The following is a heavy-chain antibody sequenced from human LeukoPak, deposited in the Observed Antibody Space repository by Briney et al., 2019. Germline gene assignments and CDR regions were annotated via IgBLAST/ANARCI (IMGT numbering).Heavy chain of an antibody. CDR2: INSDGGST. Sequence: GGSLRLSCTASGFTFSSYWMHWDRQAPGKGLVWVSRINSDGGSTSYANSVKGRFTISRDNAKNTLYLQMNSLRAEDTAVYYCARRIQGMAPYYFDYWGQGTLVTVSS. D-gene: IGHD5-24*01. J-gene: IGHJ4*02. CDR1: GFTFSSYW. CDR3: ARRIQGMAPYYFDY. V-gene: IGHV3-74*01.